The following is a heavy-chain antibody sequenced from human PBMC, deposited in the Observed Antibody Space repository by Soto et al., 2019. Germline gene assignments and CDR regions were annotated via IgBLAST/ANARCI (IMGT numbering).Heavy chain of an antibody. V-gene: IGHV3-73*01. D-gene: IGHD3-3*01. CDR1: GFTFSGSA. Sequence: GGSLRLSCAASGFTFSGSAMHWVRQASGKGLEWVGRIRSKANSYATAYAASVKGRFTISRDDSKNTAYLQMNSLKTEDTAVYYRTRLEDARSGYYTYYYYYGMDVWGQGTTVTVSS. J-gene: IGHJ6*02. CDR3: TRLEDARSGYYTYYYYYGMDV. CDR2: IRSKANSYAT.